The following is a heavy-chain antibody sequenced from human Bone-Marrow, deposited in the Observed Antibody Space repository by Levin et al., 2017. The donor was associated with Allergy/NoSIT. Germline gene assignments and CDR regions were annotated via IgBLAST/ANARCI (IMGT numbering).Heavy chain of an antibody. Sequence: SCAASGFTFTDYWMTWVRQAPGKGLEGVANIHKDGSEKYYVDSVKGRFTVSRDNAKNSLYLQMSSLRAEDTAVYYCTTDLNWGSTWGQGTLVTVSS. D-gene: IGHD7-27*01. CDR1: GFTFTDYW. CDR3: TTDLNWGST. J-gene: IGHJ4*02. V-gene: IGHV3-7*01. CDR2: IHKDGSEK.